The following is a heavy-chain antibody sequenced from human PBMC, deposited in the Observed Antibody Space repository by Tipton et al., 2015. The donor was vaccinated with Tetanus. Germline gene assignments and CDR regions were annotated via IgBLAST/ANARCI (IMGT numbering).Heavy chain of an antibody. D-gene: IGHD7-27*01. V-gene: IGHV4-30-2*01. J-gene: IGHJ3*02. CDR3: ARERLDWGTNDALNI. CDR1: GGSIGSGGYF. CDR2: VFHSGST. Sequence: TLSLTCAVSGGSIGSGGYFWSWIRQPPGMGLEWIGYVFHSGSTYYKPSLKSRVTISLDRSKNQFSLKVRSVTTADTAVYYCARERLDWGTNDALNIWGQGTMVTVSS.